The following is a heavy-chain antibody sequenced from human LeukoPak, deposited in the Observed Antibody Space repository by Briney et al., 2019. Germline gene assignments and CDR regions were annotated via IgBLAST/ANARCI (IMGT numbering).Heavy chain of an antibody. D-gene: IGHD1-26*01. CDR1: AFSLNAYN. CDR3: VRDRGTYRPIDY. J-gene: IGHJ4*02. Sequence: GGSLRLSRAASAFSLNAYNMNWVRQAPGKGLEWVSSISYTGTYIYYADSVKGRFTISRDNAQNSLYLQMNSLRAEDTAIYYCVRDRGTYRPIDYWGQGTLVTVSS. V-gene: IGHV3-21*04. CDR2: ISYTGTYI.